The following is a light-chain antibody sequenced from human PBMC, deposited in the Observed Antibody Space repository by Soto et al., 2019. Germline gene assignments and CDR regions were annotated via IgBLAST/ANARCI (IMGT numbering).Light chain of an antibody. J-gene: IGKJ3*01. Sequence: DIVMTQSPLSLPVTPGEPASISCRSSQSLLHSNGYNYLDWYLQKPGQSPQLLIYLGSNRASGVPDRFSGSGSGTDFTLKISRVEAEDAGVYYCMQALQTPPLFTFGPGTKVDIK. CDR2: LGS. CDR3: MQALQTPPLFT. CDR1: QSLLHSNGYNY. V-gene: IGKV2-28*01.